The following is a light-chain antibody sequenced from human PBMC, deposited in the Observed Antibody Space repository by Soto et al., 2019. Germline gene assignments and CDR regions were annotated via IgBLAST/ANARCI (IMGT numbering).Light chain of an antibody. CDR2: DNN. V-gene: IGLV1-51*01. J-gene: IGLJ2*01. CDR3: GTWDSSLSIVV. Sequence: QSVLTQPPSVSAAPGQKVTISYSGSSSNIENNYISWYQQLPGTAPKLLIYDNNKRPSGIPDRFSGSKSATSATLGITGLQTGDEADYYCGTWDSSLSIVVFGGGTKLTVL. CDR1: SSNIENNY.